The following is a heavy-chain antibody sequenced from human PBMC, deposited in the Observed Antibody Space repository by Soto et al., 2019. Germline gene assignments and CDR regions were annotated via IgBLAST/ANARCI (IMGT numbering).Heavy chain of an antibody. CDR3: ARDQEGATTDWYFDL. V-gene: IGHV3-30-3*01. D-gene: IGHD1-26*01. Sequence: QVQLVESGGGVVQPGRSLRLSCAASGFTFSSYAMHWVRQAPGKGLEWVAVISYDGSNKYYADSVKGRFTISRDNSXXTLSLQLNSLRAEDTAVYYCARDQEGATTDWYFDLWGRGTLVTVSS. CDR1: GFTFSSYA. J-gene: IGHJ2*01. CDR2: ISYDGSNK.